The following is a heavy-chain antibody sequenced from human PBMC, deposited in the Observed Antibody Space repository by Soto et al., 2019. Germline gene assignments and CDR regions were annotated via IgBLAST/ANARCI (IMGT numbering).Heavy chain of an antibody. CDR3: AREVSKYSGYDFDY. J-gene: IGHJ4*02. CDR1: GFTFSSYS. V-gene: IGHV3-21*01. Sequence: EVQLVESGGGLVKPGGSLRLSCAASGFTFSSYSMNWVRQAPGKGLEWVSSISSSSSYIYYADSVKGRFTISRDNAKNSLYLQMNSPRAEDTAVYYCAREVSKYSGYDFDYWGQGTLVTVSS. CDR2: ISSSSSYI. D-gene: IGHD5-12*01.